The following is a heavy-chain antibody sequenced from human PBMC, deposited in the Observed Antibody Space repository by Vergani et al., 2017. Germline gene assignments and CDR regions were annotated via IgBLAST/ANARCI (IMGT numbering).Heavy chain of an antibody. D-gene: IGHD7-27*01. CDR2: ISWNSGSI. CDR3: AKRPGVSAFDI. V-gene: IGHV3-9*01. J-gene: IGHJ3*02. CDR1: GFTFDDYA. Sequence: EVQLVESGGGLVQPGRSLRLSCAASGFTFDDYAMHWVRQAPGKGLEWVSGISWNSGSIGYADSVKGRFTISRDNAKNSLYLQMNSLRAEDTAVYYCAKRPGVSAFDIWGQGTMVTVSS.